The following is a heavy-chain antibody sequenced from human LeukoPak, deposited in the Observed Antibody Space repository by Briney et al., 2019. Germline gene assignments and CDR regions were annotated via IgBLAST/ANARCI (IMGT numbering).Heavy chain of an antibody. J-gene: IGHJ4*02. D-gene: IGHD6-6*01. Sequence: SETLSLTCTVSGGSVSSGDYYWSWIRQPPGKGLEYIGYIYYSGSTYYNPSLKSRITISVDTSKNQFSLKLSSVTAADTAVYYCARGSWSSSIDYWGQGTLVTVSS. CDR2: IYYSGST. CDR1: GGSVSSGDYY. CDR3: ARGSWSSSIDY. V-gene: IGHV4-30-4*01.